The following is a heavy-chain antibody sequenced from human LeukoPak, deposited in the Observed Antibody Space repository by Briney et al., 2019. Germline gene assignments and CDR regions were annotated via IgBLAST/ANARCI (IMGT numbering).Heavy chain of an antibody. CDR2: ISYDGSNE. J-gene: IGHJ4*02. CDR3: ARDLNY. CDR1: GFPFSNYG. V-gene: IGHV3-30*03. Sequence: GRSLRLSCAASGFPFSNYGMHWVRQAPGKGLEWVAVISYDGSNEYYADSVKGRFPISRDNSKNTLYLQMNSLRAEDTAVYYCARDLNYWGQGTLVTVSS.